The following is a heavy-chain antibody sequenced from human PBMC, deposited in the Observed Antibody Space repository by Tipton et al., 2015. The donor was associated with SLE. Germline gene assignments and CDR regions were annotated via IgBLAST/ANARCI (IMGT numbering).Heavy chain of an antibody. J-gene: IGHJ4*02. D-gene: IGHD6-13*01. CDR1: GGSISSSSYY. Sequence: TLSLTCTVSGGSISSSSYYWSWIRQPPGKGLEWIGYIYTSGSTNYNPSLKSRVTISVDTSKNQFSLKLSSVTAADTAVYYCARSSSSWYAEKDYWGQGTLVTVSS. V-gene: IGHV4-61*09. CDR2: IYTSGST. CDR3: ARSSSSWYAEKDY.